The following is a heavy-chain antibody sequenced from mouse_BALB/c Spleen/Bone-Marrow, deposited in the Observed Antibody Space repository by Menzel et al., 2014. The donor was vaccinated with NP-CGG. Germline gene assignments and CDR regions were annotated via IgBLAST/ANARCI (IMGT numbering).Heavy chain of an antibody. CDR2: ILPGSGST. CDR3: ASRYDAMDY. Sequence: QVQLQQPGAELMKPGASVKISCKATGYTFSSYWIDWVKQRPGHGLEWIGEILPGSGSTDYNEKFKGKATFTADTSSNTAYIQLSSLTSEDSAVYYCASRYDAMDYWGQGTSVTVSS. V-gene: IGHV1-9*01. J-gene: IGHJ4*01. CDR1: GYTFSSYW.